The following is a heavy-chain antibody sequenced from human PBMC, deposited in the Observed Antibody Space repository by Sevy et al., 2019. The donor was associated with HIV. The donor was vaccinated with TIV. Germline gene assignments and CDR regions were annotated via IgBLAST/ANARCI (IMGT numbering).Heavy chain of an antibody. Sequence: GGSLRLSCPASGFTFIKYSMSWVRQAPGKGLEWVSTFSFGCGRINYADSVKGRFTISRDDSKNTLFLQMNSLRAEDTATYFCAREGCTQPHDYWGQGTLVTVSS. CDR3: AREGCTQPHDY. V-gene: IGHV3-23*01. CDR2: FSFGCGRI. J-gene: IGHJ4*02. D-gene: IGHD2-8*01. CDR1: GFTFIKYS.